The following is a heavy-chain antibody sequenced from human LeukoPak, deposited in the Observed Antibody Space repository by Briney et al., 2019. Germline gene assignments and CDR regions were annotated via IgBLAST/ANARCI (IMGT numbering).Heavy chain of an antibody. Sequence: PSETLSLTCTVSGYSISSGYYWGWIRQPPGKGLEWIASGDYSGGTYYNPSLESRVAISADMSKNQLSLKLTSVTGADTAVYYCAGERGEEYSSGWYKRNYFDNWGQGIRVTVSS. CDR1: GYSISSGYY. J-gene: IGHJ4*02. V-gene: IGHV4-38-2*02. CDR3: AGERGEEYSSGWYKRNYFDN. D-gene: IGHD6-19*01. CDR2: GDYSGGT.